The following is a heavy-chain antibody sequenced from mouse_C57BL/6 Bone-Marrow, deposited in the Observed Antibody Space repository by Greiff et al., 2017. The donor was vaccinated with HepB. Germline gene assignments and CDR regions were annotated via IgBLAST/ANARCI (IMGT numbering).Heavy chain of an antibody. V-gene: IGHV1-81*01. D-gene: IGHD2-4*01. CDR3: ARRGGGLRRGYAMDY. CDR1: GYTFTSYG. CDR2: IYPRSGNT. J-gene: IGHJ4*01. Sequence: QVQLKESGAELARPGASVKLSCKASGYTFTSYGISWVKQRTGQGLEWIGEIYPRSGNTYYNEKFKGKATLTADKSSSTAYMELRSLTSEDSAVYFCARRGGGLRRGYAMDYWGQGTSVTVSS.